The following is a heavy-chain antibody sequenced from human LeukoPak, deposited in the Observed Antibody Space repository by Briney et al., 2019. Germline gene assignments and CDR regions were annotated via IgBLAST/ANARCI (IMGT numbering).Heavy chain of an antibody. V-gene: IGHV4-59*01. Sequence: SETLSLTCTVSGGSISSYYWSWIRQPPGKGLEWIGNIYYSGSTNYNPSLKSRVTISVDTSKNQFSLKLSSVTAAGTAVYYCTRGSIAYYYMDVWGKGTTVTIPS. CDR2: IYYSGST. CDR3: TRGSIAYYYMDV. D-gene: IGHD3-22*01. CDR1: GGSISSYY. J-gene: IGHJ6*03.